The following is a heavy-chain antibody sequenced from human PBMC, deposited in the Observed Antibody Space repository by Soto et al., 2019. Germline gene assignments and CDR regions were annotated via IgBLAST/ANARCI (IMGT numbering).Heavy chain of an antibody. D-gene: IGHD6-19*01. Sequence: QVKLQESGPGLVQPAQTLSLSCTVSGGSITSGGIYWSWLCQHPRQGLEWIGYIYHSGSTTYNPSLTSRVTISVDTSKNQFSLTVTSLTVADTAVYYCARFNSRSGTEYFDYWGQGTLVTVSS. CDR3: ARFNSRSGTEYFDY. V-gene: IGHV4-31*03. J-gene: IGHJ4*02. CDR2: IYHSGST. CDR1: GGSITSGGIY.